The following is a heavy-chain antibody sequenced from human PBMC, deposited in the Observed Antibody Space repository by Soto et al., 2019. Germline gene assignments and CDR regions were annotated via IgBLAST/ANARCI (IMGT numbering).Heavy chain of an antibody. CDR2: IYYSGST. D-gene: IGHD1-1*01. J-gene: IGHJ4*02. CDR3: ARLGGRTTGDDY. V-gene: IGHV4-59*08. CDR1: GGSISSYY. Sequence: QVQLQESGPGLVKPSETLSLTCTVSGGSISSYYWSWIRQPPGKGLEWIGYIYYSGSTNYNPSLKSRATISVDTSKNQFSLKLSSVTAADTAVYYCARLGGRTTGDDYWGQGTLVTVSS.